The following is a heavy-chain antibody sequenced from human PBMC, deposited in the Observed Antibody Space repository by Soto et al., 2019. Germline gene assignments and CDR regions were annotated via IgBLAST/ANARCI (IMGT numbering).Heavy chain of an antibody. CDR2: ISAYNGNT. J-gene: IGHJ2*01. CDR3: ARGYCSGGSCYPVDWYFDL. CDR1: GYTFTSYG. V-gene: IGHV1-18*01. D-gene: IGHD2-15*01. Sequence: QVQLVQSGAEVKKPGASVKVSCKASGYTFTSYGISWVRQAPGQGLEWMGWISAYNGNTNYSQKLQGRVTTTTDPTTSTAYMEMRSLRSDDTAVYYCARGYCSGGSCYPVDWYFDLWGRGTLVTVSS.